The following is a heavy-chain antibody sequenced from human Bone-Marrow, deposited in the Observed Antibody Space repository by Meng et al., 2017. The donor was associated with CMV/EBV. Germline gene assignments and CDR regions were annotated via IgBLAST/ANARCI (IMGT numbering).Heavy chain of an antibody. V-gene: IGHV3-33*01. Sequence: GESLKISCAASGFTFSSYAMSWVRQAPGKGLEWVAVIWYDGSNKYYADSVKGRFTISRDNSKNTLYLQMNSLRAEDTAVYYCARVRLAAQYNWFDPWGQGTLVTVSS. J-gene: IGHJ5*02. CDR3: ARVRLAAQYNWFDP. CDR2: IWYDGSNK. D-gene: IGHD2-15*01. CDR1: GFTFSSYA.